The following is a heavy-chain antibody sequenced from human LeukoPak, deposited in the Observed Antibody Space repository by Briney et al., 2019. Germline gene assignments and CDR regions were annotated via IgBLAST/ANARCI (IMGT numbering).Heavy chain of an antibody. CDR3: ARGVIAAGGNDFDY. J-gene: IGHJ4*02. CDR1: IDSFSNYH. CDR2: VNESGGT. D-gene: IGHD6-13*01. Sequence: ETSETLSLTCAVYIDSFSNYHWNWIRQTPAKGMEWIGEVNESGGTNISPSLRSRVILSVDTSKNQFSLKLISVTVADTAIYYCARGVIAAGGNDFDYWGQGTLVTVSS. V-gene: IGHV4-34*01.